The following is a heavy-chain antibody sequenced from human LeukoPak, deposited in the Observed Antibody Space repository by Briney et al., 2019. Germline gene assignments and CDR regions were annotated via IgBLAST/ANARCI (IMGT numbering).Heavy chain of an antibody. V-gene: IGHV3-11*04. D-gene: IGHD3-10*01. J-gene: IGHJ6*03. CDR2: ISSSGSTI. CDR1: DFTVSNMY. Sequence: GGSLRLSCAASDFTVSNMYMTWVRQAPGKGLEWVSYISSSGSTIYYADSVKGRFTISRDNAKNSLYLQMNSLRAEDTAVYYCARERVYYGSGSYYYGYYYMDVWGKGTTVTISS. CDR3: ARERVYYGSGSYYYGYYYMDV.